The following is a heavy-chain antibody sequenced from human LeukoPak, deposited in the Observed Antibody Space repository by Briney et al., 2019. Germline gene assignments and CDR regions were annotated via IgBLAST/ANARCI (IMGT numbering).Heavy chain of an antibody. D-gene: IGHD3-10*01. CDR1: GYTFTGYY. Sequence: ASVKVSCKASGYTFTGYYMHWVRQAPGQGLEWMGWINPNSGGTNYAQKFQGRFTMTRDTSISTAYMELSRLRSDDTAVYYCARVLRHYGSGSYSFDYWGQGTLVADSS. CDR3: ARVLRHYGSGSYSFDY. CDR2: INPNSGGT. V-gene: IGHV1-2*02. J-gene: IGHJ4*02.